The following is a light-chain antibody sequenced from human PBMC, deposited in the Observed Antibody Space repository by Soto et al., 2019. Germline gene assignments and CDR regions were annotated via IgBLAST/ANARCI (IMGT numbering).Light chain of an antibody. Sequence: EIALTQSPGTLSLSPGERATLSCRASQSVSSSYLAWYQQKPGQAPRLLIYGASSRATGIPDRFSGSGSGTDFTLTISRLEPEDFALYYCHQYGSSPPVTFGQGTRLEIK. J-gene: IGKJ5*01. V-gene: IGKV3-20*01. CDR2: GAS. CDR1: QSVSSSY. CDR3: HQYGSSPPVT.